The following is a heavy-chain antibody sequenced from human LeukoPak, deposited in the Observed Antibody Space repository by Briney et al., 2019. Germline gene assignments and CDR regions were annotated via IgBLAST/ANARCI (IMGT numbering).Heavy chain of an antibody. D-gene: IGHD6-19*01. Sequence: TGGSLRLSCAASGFTCDDYAMHWVRQAPGKGLEWVSLISWDGGSTYYADSVKGRFTISRDNSKNSLYLQMNSLRAEDTALYYCAKDIVGGAENYMDVWGKGTTVTVSS. CDR1: GFTCDDYA. J-gene: IGHJ6*03. CDR3: AKDIVGGAENYMDV. V-gene: IGHV3-43D*04. CDR2: ISWDGGST.